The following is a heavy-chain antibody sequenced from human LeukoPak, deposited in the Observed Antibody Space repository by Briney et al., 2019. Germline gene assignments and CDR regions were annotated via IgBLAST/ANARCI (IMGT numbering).Heavy chain of an antibody. D-gene: IGHD3-3*01. V-gene: IGHV1-46*01. Sequence: ASVKVSCKASGYTFTSYYMHWERQAPGQGLEWMGIINPSGGSTSYAQKFQGRVTMTRDTSTSTVYMELSSLRSEDTAVYYCARVFSGVVITNPYGMDVWGQGTTVPVSS. J-gene: IGHJ6*02. CDR1: GYTFTSYY. CDR3: ARVFSGVVITNPYGMDV. CDR2: INPSGGST.